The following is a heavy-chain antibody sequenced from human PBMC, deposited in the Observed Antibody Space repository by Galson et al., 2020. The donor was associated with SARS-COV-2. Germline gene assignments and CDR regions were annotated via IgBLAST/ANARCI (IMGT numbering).Heavy chain of an antibody. CDR2: IKSKVLGGTT. Sequence: GGSLRLSCAASGFTFSNAWMNWVRQTPGKGLEWVGRIKSKVLGGTTEYAAPVEGRFTISSDDSTRTLYLHMNSLKTEDTAVYYCITEFLGGEGRTYCRDVCWGQGTLVTVST. CDR1: GFTFSNAW. J-gene: IGHJ4*02. CDR3: ITEFLGGEGRTYCRDVC. V-gene: IGHV3-15*01. D-gene: IGHD3-16*01.